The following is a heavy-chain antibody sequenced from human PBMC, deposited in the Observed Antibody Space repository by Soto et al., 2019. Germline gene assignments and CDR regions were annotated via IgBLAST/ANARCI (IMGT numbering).Heavy chain of an antibody. CDR3: ARDSGYDFWSGYQAQFDY. D-gene: IGHD3-3*01. CDR2: ISAYNGNT. J-gene: IGHJ4*02. CDR1: GYTFTSYG. Sequence: ASVKVSCKASGYTFTSYGISWVRQAPGQGLEWMGWISAYNGNTNYAQKLQGRVTMTTDTSTSTAYMELRSLRSDDTAVYYCARDSGYDFWSGYQAQFDYWGQGTLVTVSS. V-gene: IGHV1-18*01.